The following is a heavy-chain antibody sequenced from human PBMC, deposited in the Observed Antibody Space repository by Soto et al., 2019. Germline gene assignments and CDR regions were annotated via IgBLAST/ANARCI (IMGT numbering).Heavy chain of an antibody. CDR1: GVSLTSGNW. Sequence: SETLSLTCAVSGVSLTSGNWWTWVRQSPQRGLEYIGEIFHDGTANYYPSFERRVAMSVDTSRNQFSLKLTSVTAADTAVYFCARLVYDTRLNYMYFDLWGPGTLVTVSS. CDR3: ARLVYDTRLNYMYFDL. V-gene: IGHV4-4*02. CDR2: IFHDGTA. D-gene: IGHD3-10*01. J-gene: IGHJ4*02.